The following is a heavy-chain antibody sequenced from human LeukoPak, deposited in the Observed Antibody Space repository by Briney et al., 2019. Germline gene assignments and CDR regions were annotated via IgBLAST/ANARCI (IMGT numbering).Heavy chain of an antibody. Sequence: GASVKVSCKASGYTFTSYYIHWVRQAPGQGLEWMGIINPGGDSTTYAQRFQGRVAMTRDASTTTAYMELSSLRSEDTAVYYCARDYCSGGSCYPDAKDYFDYWGQGTLVTVSS. V-gene: IGHV1-46*01. CDR3: ARDYCSGGSCYPDAKDYFDY. CDR1: GYTFTSYY. J-gene: IGHJ4*02. D-gene: IGHD2-15*01. CDR2: INPGGDST.